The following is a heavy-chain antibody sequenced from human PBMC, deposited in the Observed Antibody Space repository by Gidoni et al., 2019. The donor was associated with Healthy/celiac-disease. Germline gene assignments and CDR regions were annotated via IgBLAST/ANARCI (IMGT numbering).Heavy chain of an antibody. CDR3: AKVYYYDSSGYWADAFDI. J-gene: IGHJ3*02. CDR2: ISGRGGST. V-gene: IGHV3-23*01. CDR1: GVTFSSYA. D-gene: IGHD3-22*01. Sequence: EVQLLEAGGGVVQRGGTVRLSGAASGVTFSSYAMSWVRQAPGKGLAWVSPISGRGGSTSYADSVKGRFTISRDTSKTTLYLQMTSLRAEDTAVYYCAKVYYYDSSGYWADAFDIWGQGTMVTVSS.